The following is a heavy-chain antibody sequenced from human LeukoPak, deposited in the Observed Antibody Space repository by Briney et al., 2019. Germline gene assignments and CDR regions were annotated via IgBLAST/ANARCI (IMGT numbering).Heavy chain of an antibody. CDR2: IDHSGST. CDR1: NYSISSGYY. CDR3: ARGGKWLYYFDY. J-gene: IGHJ4*02. D-gene: IGHD6-19*01. V-gene: IGHV4-38-2*02. Sequence: SETLSLTYTVSNYSISSGYYWGWIRQPPGKGLEWIGSIDHSGSTYYNPSLKSRVTTSVDTSKNQFSLKLTSVTAADTAVYYCARGGKWLYYFDYWGQGTLVTVPS.